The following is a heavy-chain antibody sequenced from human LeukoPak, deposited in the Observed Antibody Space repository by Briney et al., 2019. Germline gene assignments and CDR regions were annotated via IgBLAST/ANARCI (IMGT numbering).Heavy chain of an antibody. CDR1: GFTFSSYA. CDR3: AKIYYDYVWGSFVDP. V-gene: IGHV3-23*01. Sequence: GGSLRLSCAASGFTFSSYAMSWVRQAPGKGLEWVSAISGSGGSTYYADSVKGRFTISRDNSKNTLYLQMNSLRAEDTAGYYCAKIYYDYVWGSFVDPWGQGTLVTVSS. CDR2: ISGSGGST. D-gene: IGHD3-16*01. J-gene: IGHJ5*02.